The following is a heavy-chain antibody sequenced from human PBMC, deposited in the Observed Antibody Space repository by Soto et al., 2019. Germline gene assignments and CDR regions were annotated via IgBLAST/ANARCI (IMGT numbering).Heavy chain of an antibody. CDR2: IYHSGTT. V-gene: IGHV4-4*02. CDR1: GGSISSSNW. Sequence: VQLQESGPGLVKPSGTLSLTCAVSGGSISSSNWWSWVRQPPGKGLEWIGEIYHSGTTKYNPSLKSRVTVLVDKAKNQFSLQLSSVTAADTAVYYCAKFGGDWTWGQGTLVTVSS. J-gene: IGHJ4*02. CDR3: AKFGGDWT. D-gene: IGHD2-21*02.